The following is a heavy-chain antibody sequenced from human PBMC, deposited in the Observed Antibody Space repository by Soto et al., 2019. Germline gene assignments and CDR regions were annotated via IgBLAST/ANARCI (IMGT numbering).Heavy chain of an antibody. D-gene: IGHD5-18*01. CDR3: ARLYTYGYYYFDF. V-gene: IGHV4-31*03. J-gene: IGHJ4*02. Sequence: SETLSLTCTVSGDSISRGDYYWTWIRQHPGRGLEWIGYIYYSGSTLYNPSLQSRVTLSVDTSKNQVSLKLNSVTAADAAMYYCARLYTYGYYYFDFWGQGTQVTVSS. CDR1: GDSISRGDYY. CDR2: IYYSGST.